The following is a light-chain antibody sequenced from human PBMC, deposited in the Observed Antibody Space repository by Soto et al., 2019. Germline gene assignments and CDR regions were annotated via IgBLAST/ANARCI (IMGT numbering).Light chain of an antibody. V-gene: IGLV2-14*03. CDR1: STDVGDFNY. CDR2: DVT. J-gene: IGLJ2*01. Sequence: QSALTQPAAVSGSPGRSVTISCTGTSTDVGDFNYVSWYQHRPGRAPKLIIYDVTNRPSGISYRFSASKSGRTASLTISGLQAEDEADYYCSSYSSSTTHVVFGGGTKRTVL. CDR3: SSYSSSTTHVV.